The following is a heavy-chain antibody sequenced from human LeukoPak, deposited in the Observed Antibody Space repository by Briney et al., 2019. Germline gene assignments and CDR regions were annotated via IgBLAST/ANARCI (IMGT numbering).Heavy chain of an antibody. CDR2: ISYDGSNK. D-gene: IGHD4-17*01. Sequence: GGSLRLSCVVSGFTFSSYAMHWVRQAPGKGLEWVAVISYDGSNKYYADSVKGRFTISRDNSKNTLYLQMNSLRAEDTALYYCAKDPYPGGGDYGFYYGMDVWGQGTTVTVSS. J-gene: IGHJ6*02. V-gene: IGHV3-30*04. CDR1: GFTFSSYA. CDR3: AKDPYPGGGDYGFYYGMDV.